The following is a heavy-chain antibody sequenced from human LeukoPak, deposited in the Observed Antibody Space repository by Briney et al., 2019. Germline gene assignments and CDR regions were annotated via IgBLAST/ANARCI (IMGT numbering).Heavy chain of an antibody. CDR2: INTNTGNP. Sequence: ASVKVSCKASGYTFTSYAMNWVRQAPGQGLEWMGWINTNTGNPTYAQGFTGRFVFSLDTSVSTAYLQISSLKAEDTAVYYCARGGYYYDSSGYPKSRYLFDYWGQGTLVTVSS. CDR3: ARGGYYYDSSGYPKSRYLFDY. D-gene: IGHD3-22*01. V-gene: IGHV7-4-1*02. J-gene: IGHJ4*02. CDR1: GYTFTSYA.